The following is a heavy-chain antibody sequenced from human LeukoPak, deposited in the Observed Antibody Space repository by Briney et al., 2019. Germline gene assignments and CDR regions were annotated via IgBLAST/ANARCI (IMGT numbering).Heavy chain of an antibody. CDR3: ARGWDTAMATDY. J-gene: IGHJ4*02. CDR2: ISSSSSYI. V-gene: IGHV3-21*01. CDR1: GFTFSSYS. Sequence: PGGSLRLSCAASGFTFSSYSMNWVRQAPGKGLEWVSSISSSSSYIHYADSVKGRFTISRDNAKNSLYLQMNSLRAEDTAVYYCARGWDTAMATDYWGQGTLVTVSS. D-gene: IGHD5-18*01.